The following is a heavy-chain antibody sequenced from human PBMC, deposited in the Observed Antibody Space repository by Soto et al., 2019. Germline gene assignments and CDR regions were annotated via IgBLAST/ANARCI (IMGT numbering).Heavy chain of an antibody. V-gene: IGHV3-33*01. CDR2: IWYDGSNK. Sequence: QVQLVESGGGVVQPGRSLRLSCAASGFTFSRYGMHWVHQAPGRGLEWVAVIWYDGSNKYYADSVKGRFTISRDNSKNTLYLQMNNLRAEDTAVYYCARAYLGGYFDFWGQGTLVTVSS. D-gene: IGHD3-16*01. J-gene: IGHJ4*02. CDR3: ARAYLGGYFDF. CDR1: GFTFSRYG.